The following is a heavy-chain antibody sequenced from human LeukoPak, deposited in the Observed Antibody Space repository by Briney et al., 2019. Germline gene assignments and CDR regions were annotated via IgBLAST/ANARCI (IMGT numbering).Heavy chain of an antibody. CDR2: IIPIFGTA. J-gene: IGHJ4*02. V-gene: IGHV1-69*05. Sequence: ASVKVSCKASGYTFTSYAISWVRQAPGQGLEWMGRIIPIFGTANYAQKFQGRVTITTDESTSTAYMELSSLRSEDTAVYYCARQGSSTTQLLAYWGQGTLVTVSS. D-gene: IGHD2-2*01. CDR3: ARQGSSTTQLLAY. CDR1: GYTFTSYA.